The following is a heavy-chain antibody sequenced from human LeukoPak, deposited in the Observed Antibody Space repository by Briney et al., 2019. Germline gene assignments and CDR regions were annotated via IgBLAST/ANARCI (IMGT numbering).Heavy chain of an antibody. CDR2: IRYDGSNK. CDR3: ANARGDY. CDR1: GFTFSSYG. V-gene: IGHV3-30*02. D-gene: IGHD3-10*01. Sequence: GGSLRLSCAASGFTFSSYGMHWVRQAPGKGLEWVAFIRYDGSNKYYAESVKGRFTISRDNSKNTLFLQMSSLRVEDTAVYYCANARGDYWGQGTLVTVSS. J-gene: IGHJ4*02.